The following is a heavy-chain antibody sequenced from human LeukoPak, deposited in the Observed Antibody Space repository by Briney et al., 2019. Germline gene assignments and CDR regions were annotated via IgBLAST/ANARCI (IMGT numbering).Heavy chain of an antibody. D-gene: IGHD3-10*01. J-gene: IGHJ3*02. CDR2: ISGNGDST. CDR3: AKDPIYYVSGRFDI. CDR1: GFTFSSYA. Sequence: PGGPLRLSCAASGFTFSSYAMSWVRQAPGKGLEWVSTISGNGDSTYYGDSVKGRFTISRDKSKHTLDLQMNSLRAEDTAVYYCAKDPIYYVSGRFDIWGQGTMVTVSS. V-gene: IGHV3-23*01.